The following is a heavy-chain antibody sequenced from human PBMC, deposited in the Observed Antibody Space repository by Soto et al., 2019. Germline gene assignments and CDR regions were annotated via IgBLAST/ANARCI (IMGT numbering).Heavy chain of an antibody. V-gene: IGHV3-21*01. CDR3: GRKIGWDPYYYYYYGMDV. Sequence: LSLSCAASGFTFSSYSMNWVRQAPGKGLEWVSSISSSSSYIYYADSVKGRFTISRDNAKNSLYLQMNSLRAEDTAVYYCGRKIGWDPYYYYYYGMDVWGQGTTVTVSS. D-gene: IGHD1-26*01. CDR1: GFTFSSYS. J-gene: IGHJ6*02. CDR2: ISSSSSYI.